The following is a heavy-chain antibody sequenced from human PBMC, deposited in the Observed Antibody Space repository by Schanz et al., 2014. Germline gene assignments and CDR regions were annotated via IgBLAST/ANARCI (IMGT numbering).Heavy chain of an antibody. D-gene: IGHD3-9*01. CDR2: SRNKGHSYTS. V-gene: IGHV3-72*01. J-gene: IGHJ4*02. CDR1: GFTFSTYA. CDR3: ARRNFYDKRAAFDY. Sequence: EVQLLESGGALVQPGGSLRLSCSASGFTFSTYAMSWVRQAPGKGLEWVGHSRNKGHSYTSEYAASGKSRFTISRDESESSLYLQLDSLKTEDTAVDYCARRNFYDKRAAFDYWGQGSLVTVSS.